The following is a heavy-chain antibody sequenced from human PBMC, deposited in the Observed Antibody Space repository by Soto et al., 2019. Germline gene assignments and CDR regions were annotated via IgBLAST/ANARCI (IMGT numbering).Heavy chain of an antibody. V-gene: IGHV4-34*01. CDR1: GGSFSGYY. CDR3: ARMGRMSASGYYYGMDV. J-gene: IGHJ6*02. CDR2: INNSGST. Sequence: PSETLSLTCAVYGGSFSGYYWSWIRQPPGKGLEWIGEINNSGSTNYNPSLKRRVTISVDTSKNQLSLKLSAVTAPDTAVYYCARMGRMSASGYYYGMDVWGQGATVTVSS. D-gene: IGHD2-15*01.